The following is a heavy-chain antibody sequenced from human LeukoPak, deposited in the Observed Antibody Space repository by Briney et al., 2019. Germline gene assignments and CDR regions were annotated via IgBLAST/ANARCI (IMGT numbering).Heavy chain of an antibody. CDR3: AKVWEGRWLQPHFDY. J-gene: IGHJ4*02. CDR2: ISGSGDRI. V-gene: IGHV3-23*01. CDR1: GFTFSTYA. Sequence: GGSLRLSCAASGFTFSTYAMTWVRQAPGKGLEWVSGISGSGDRIYYAESVKGRFTISRDNSKNTLYLQMNSLRAEDTAVYYCAKVWEGRWLQPHFDYWGQGTLVTVSS. D-gene: IGHD5-24*01.